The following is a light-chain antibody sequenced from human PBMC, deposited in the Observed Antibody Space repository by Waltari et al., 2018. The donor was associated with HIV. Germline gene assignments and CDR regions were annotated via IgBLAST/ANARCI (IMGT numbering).Light chain of an antibody. CDR2: GAS. CDR1: QDIGNY. V-gene: IGKV1-33*01. J-gene: IGKJ4*01. CDR3: QQYDNFPL. Sequence: DIQLTQSPTSLSASVGDRVTITCQASQDIGNYLSWYQQKPGKAPKLLIYGASNLETGVPSRFSGSGSGANFTFTISSLLPEDIATYYCQQYDNFPLFGGGTKVEIK.